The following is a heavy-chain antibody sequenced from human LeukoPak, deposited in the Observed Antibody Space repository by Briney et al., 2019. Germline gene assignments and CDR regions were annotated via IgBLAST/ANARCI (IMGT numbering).Heavy chain of an antibody. J-gene: IGHJ4*02. CDR1: GDTFTGYY. D-gene: IGHD6-13*01. Sequence: ASVKVSCKASGDTFTGYYMHWVRQAPGQGLEWMGWINPNSDGTNYAQKFQGRVTMTRDTSISTAYMELSRLRSDDTAVYYCARSGSSWSLIIDYWGQGTLVTVSS. V-gene: IGHV1-2*02. CDR3: ARSGSSWSLIIDY. CDR2: INPNSDGT.